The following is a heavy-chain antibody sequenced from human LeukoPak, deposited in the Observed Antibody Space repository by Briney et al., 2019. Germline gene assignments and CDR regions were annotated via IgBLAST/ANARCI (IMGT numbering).Heavy chain of an antibody. D-gene: IGHD3-9*01. J-gene: IGHJ5*02. CDR2: ISSSSSYI. Sequence: GRSLRLSCAASGFTFSSYSMNWVRQAPGKGLEWVSSISSSSSYIYYADSVKGRFTISRDNAKNSLYLQMNSLRAEDTAVYYCARDIFSGSGWFDPWGQGTLVTVSS. V-gene: IGHV3-21*01. CDR1: GFTFSSYS. CDR3: ARDIFSGSGWFDP.